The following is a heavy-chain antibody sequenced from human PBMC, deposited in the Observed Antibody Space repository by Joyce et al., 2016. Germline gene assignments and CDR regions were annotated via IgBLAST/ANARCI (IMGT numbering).Heavy chain of an antibody. V-gene: IGHV3-30*18. Sequence: QVQLVESGGGVVRPGRSLRLSCAASGFIFNDYGMHWVRQGPGKGLDWVAVISYDGRNKFYADSVKGRFTISRDNSKKTLYLEMKNLRVDDTASYYCAKDGGYGLRFPELGYWGQGTLVTVSS. CDR2: ISYDGRNK. CDR3: AKDGGYGLRFPELGY. CDR1: GFIFNDYG. D-gene: IGHD5-12*01. J-gene: IGHJ4*02.